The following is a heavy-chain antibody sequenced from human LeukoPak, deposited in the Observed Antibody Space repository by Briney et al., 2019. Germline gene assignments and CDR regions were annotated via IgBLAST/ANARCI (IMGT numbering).Heavy chain of an antibody. CDR1: GFSFSDYW. D-gene: IGHD3-22*01. V-gene: IGHV3-23*01. CDR3: AKEGYYYDSSGYYFDY. CDR2: ISGSGGST. J-gene: IGHJ4*02. Sequence: GGSLRLSCAASGFSFSDYWMSWVRQAPGKGLEWVSAISGSGGSTYYADSVKGRFTISRDNSKNTLYLQMNSLRAEDTAVYYCAKEGYYYDSSGYYFDYWGQGTLVTVSS.